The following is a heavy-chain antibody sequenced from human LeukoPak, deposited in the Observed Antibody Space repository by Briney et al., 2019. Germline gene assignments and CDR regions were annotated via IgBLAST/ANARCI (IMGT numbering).Heavy chain of an antibody. CDR1: GFTFGDYA. V-gene: IGHV3-48*03. Sequence: GRSLRLSCAASGFTFGDYAMSWVRQAPGKGLEWVSYISSSGSTMYYADSVKGRFTISRDNAKNSLYLQMNSLRAEDTAVYYCARDLLGFDPWGQGTLVTVSS. J-gene: IGHJ5*02. CDR2: ISSSGSTM. CDR3: ARDLLGFDP.